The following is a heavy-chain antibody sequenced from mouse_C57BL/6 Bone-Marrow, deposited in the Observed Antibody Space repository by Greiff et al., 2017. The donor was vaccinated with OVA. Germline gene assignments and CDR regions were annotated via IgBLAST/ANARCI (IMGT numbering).Heavy chain of an antibody. CDR2: IYPGSGST. Sequence: VQLQQPGAELVKPGASVKMSCKASGYTFTSYWITWVKQRPGQGLEWIGDIYPGSGSTNYNEKFKGKATLTVDTSSSTAYMQLSSLTSEDSAVYYCARAPNWDGYAMDYWGQGTSVTVSS. CDR1: GYTFTSYW. J-gene: IGHJ4*01. V-gene: IGHV1-55*01. CDR3: ARAPNWDGYAMDY. D-gene: IGHD4-1*01.